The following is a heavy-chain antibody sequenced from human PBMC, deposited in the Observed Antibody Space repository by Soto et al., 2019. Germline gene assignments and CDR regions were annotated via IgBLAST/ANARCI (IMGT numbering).Heavy chain of an antibody. CDR2: ISAHNGNT. CDR1: GYGFTTYG. J-gene: IGHJ4*02. Sequence: QVHLVQSGAEVKKPGASVKVSCKGSGYGFTTYGITWVRQAPGQGLEWMAWISAHNGNTNYAQKLQGRVTVTRDTSTSTAYMELRSLRSDDTAVYYCARARHRDYWGQGALVTVSS. CDR3: ARARHRDY. V-gene: IGHV1-18*01.